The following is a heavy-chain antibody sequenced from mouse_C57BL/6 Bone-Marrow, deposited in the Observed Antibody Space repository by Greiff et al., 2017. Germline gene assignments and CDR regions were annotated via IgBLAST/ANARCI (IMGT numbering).Heavy chain of an antibody. D-gene: IGHD3-2*02. CDR2: IYPGSGNT. Sequence: VQLQQSGPELVKPGASVKISCKASGYSFTSYYIHWVKQRPGQGLEWIGWIYPGSGNTKYNEKFKGKATLTADTSSSTAYMQLSSLTSEDSAVYYCARWGQLRLRGVMDYWGQGTSVTFSS. V-gene: IGHV1-66*01. J-gene: IGHJ4*01. CDR1: GYSFTSYY. CDR3: ARWGQLRLRGVMDY.